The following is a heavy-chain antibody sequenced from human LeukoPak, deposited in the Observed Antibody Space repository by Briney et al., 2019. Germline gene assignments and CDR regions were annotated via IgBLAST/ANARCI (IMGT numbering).Heavy chain of an antibody. CDR1: GFTFSSYA. V-gene: IGHV3-23*01. D-gene: IGHD4-23*01. CDR3: ARDQTTVANGYFDL. CDR2: ISGSGSST. J-gene: IGHJ2*01. Sequence: GGSLRLSCAASGFTFSSYAMSWVRQAPGKGLEWVSVISGSGSSTYYADSVKGRFTISRDNAKNSLYLQMNSLRAEDTAVYYCARDQTTVANGYFDLWGRGTLVTVSS.